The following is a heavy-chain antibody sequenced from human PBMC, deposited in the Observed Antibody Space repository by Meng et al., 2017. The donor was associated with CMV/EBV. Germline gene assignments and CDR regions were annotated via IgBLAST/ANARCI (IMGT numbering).Heavy chain of an antibody. D-gene: IGHD1-26*01. J-gene: IGHJ3*02. CDR3: ARTNSQWELLRNPTIGAFDI. CDR1: GGSISSSSYY. CDR2: IYYSEST. Sequence: SETLSLTCTVSGGSISSSSYYWGWIRQPPGKGLEWIGSIYYSESTYYNPSLKSRVTISVDTSKNQFSLKLSSVTAADTAVYYCARTNSQWELLRNPTIGAFDIWGQGTMVTVSS. V-gene: IGHV4-39*07.